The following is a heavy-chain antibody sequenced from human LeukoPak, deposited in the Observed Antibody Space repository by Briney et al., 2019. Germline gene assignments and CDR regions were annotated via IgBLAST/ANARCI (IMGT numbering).Heavy chain of an antibody. CDR3: ASHLYYYDSSGLNYFDY. CDR2: IYYSGST. Sequence: SETLSLTCTVSGGSISSSSYYWGWIRQPPGKGLEWIGSIYYSGSTYYNPSLKGRVTISVDTSKNQFSLKLSSVTAADTAVYYCASHLYYYDSSGLNYFDYWGQGTLVTVSS. J-gene: IGHJ4*02. D-gene: IGHD3-22*01. CDR1: GGSISSSSYY. V-gene: IGHV4-39*01.